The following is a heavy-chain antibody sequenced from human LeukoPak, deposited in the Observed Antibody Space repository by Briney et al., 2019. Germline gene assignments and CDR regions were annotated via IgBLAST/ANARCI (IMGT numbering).Heavy chain of an antibody. D-gene: IGHD1-26*01. CDR3: ARDKIVGATTGFDY. Sequence: GGSLRLSCAAPGFTFSSYSMNWVRQAPGKGLEWVSSISSSSSYIYYADSVKGRFTISRDNAKNSLYLQMNSLRAEDTAVYYCARDKIVGATTGFDYWGQGTLVTVSS. V-gene: IGHV3-21*01. CDR2: ISSSSSYI. J-gene: IGHJ4*02. CDR1: GFTFSSYS.